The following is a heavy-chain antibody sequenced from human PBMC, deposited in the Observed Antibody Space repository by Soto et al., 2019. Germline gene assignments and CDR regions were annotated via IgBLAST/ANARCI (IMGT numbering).Heavy chain of an antibody. CDR2: ISSSSTI. CDR1: GFTSGFTFSSYS. V-gene: IGHV3-48*01. D-gene: IGHD2-8*01. CDR3: ARQTDDGYCTINNCPFDF. J-gene: IGHJ4*02. Sequence: GGSLILSCAASGFTSGFTFSSYSMNWVRQAPGKGLEWVSYISSSSTIYYADSVKGRFTISRDNSNNMFFLQTNSLRAEDTAVYYCARQTDDGYCTINNCPFDFWGQGTQVTVSS.